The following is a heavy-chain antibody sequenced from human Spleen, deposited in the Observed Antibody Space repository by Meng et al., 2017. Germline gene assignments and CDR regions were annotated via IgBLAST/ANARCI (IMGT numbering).Heavy chain of an antibody. J-gene: IGHJ3*02. CDR1: GYTFTSYY. D-gene: IGHD4-17*01. CDR2: INPSGGST. V-gene: IGHV1-46*01. CDR3: ARDYGDYVSEGAFDI. Sequence: ASVKVSCKASGYTFTSYYMHWVRQAPGQGLEWMGIINPSGGSTSYAQKLQGRVTMTRDTSTSTVYMELSRLRSDDTAVYYCARDYGDYVSEGAFDIWGQGTMVTVSS.